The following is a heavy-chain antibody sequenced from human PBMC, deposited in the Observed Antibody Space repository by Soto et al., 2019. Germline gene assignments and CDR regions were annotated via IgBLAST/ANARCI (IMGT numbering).Heavy chain of an antibody. Sequence: GGSLRLSCAASGFTFSSYAMSWVRQAPGKGLEWVSAISGSGGSTYYADSVKGRFTISRDNSKNTLYLQMNSLRAEDTAVYYCAKVLYAVTTDGYYYYYGMDVWGQGTTVTVSS. J-gene: IGHJ6*02. CDR1: GFTFSSYA. CDR3: AKVLYAVTTDGYYYYYGMDV. V-gene: IGHV3-23*01. D-gene: IGHD4-17*01. CDR2: ISGSGGST.